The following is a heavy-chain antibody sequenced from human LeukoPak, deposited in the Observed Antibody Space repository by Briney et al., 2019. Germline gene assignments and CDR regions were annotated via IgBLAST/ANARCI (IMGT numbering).Heavy chain of an antibody. CDR1: GYTFTGYY. CDR2: INPNSGGT. D-gene: IGHD3-10*01. V-gene: IGHV1-2*02. CDR3: ARGPLWFGELAHYSGMDV. J-gene: IGHJ6*02. Sequence: ASVKVSCKASGYTFTGYYMHWVRQAPGQGLEWMGWINPNSGGTNYAQKFQGRVTMTRDTSISTAYMELSRLRSDDTAVYYCARGPLWFGELAHYSGMDVWGQGTTVTVSS.